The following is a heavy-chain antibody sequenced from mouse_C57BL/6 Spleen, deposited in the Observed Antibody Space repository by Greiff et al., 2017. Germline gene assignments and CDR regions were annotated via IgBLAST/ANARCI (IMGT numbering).Heavy chain of an antibody. Sequence: VQLQQPGAELVRPGTSVKLSCKASGYTFTSYWMHWVKQRPGQGLEWIGVIDPSDSYTNYNQKFKGKATLTVDTSSSTAYMQLSSLTSEDSAVYYCARGGFYSNSAWFAYWGQGTLVTVSA. CDR2: IDPSDSYT. D-gene: IGHD2-5*01. CDR1: GYTFTSYW. CDR3: ARGGFYSNSAWFAY. J-gene: IGHJ3*01. V-gene: IGHV1-59*01.